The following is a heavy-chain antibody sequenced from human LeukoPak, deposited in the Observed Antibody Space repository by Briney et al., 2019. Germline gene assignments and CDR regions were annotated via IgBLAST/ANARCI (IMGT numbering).Heavy chain of an antibody. V-gene: IGHV4-34*01. CDR3: ARRVPMVRGVIRLNYYYYMDV. Sequence: SETLSLTCAVYGGSFSGYYWSWIRQPPGKGLEWIGEINHSGSTNYNPSLKSRVTISVDTSKNQFSLKLSSVTAADTAVYYCARRVPMVRGVIRLNYYYYMDVWGKGTTVTISS. D-gene: IGHD3-10*01. CDR1: GGSFSGYY. J-gene: IGHJ6*03. CDR2: INHSGST.